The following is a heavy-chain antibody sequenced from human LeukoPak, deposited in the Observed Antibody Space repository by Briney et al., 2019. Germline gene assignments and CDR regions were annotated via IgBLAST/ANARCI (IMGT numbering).Heavy chain of an antibody. Sequence: GGSLRLSCTASGFTFSSYSLNWVRQAPGKGLEWVSSVSTGSNYIYYADSVKGRFTISRDNAKNSLYLQMNSLRAEDTAVYYCARDRGTMTVGGDAFDIWGQGTMVTVSS. CDR3: ARDRGTMTVGGDAFDI. J-gene: IGHJ3*02. CDR2: VSTGSNYI. D-gene: IGHD3-22*01. CDR1: GFTFSSYS. V-gene: IGHV3-21*01.